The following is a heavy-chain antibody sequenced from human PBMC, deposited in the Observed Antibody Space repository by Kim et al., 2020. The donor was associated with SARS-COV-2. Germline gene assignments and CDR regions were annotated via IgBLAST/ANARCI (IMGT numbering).Heavy chain of an antibody. V-gene: IGHV3-30*04. Sequence: GGSLRLSCAASGFTFSSYAMHWVRQAPGKGLEWVAVISYDGSNKYYADSVKGRFTISRDNSKNTLYLQMNSLRAEDTAVYYCARELTYYGMVVWGQGTTVTVSS. CDR1: GFTFSSYA. D-gene: IGHD7-27*01. CDR3: ARELTYYGMVV. J-gene: IGHJ6*02. CDR2: ISYDGSNK.